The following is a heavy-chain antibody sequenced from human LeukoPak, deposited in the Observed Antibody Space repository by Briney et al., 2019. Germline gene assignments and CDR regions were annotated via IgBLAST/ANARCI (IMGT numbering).Heavy chain of an antibody. CDR1: GGSISCSSYY. D-gene: IGHD6-13*01. J-gene: IGHJ3*02. CDR2: IYYSGST. V-gene: IGHV4-39*07. Sequence: SETLSLTCTVSGGSISCSSYYWGRIRQPPGKGLEWIGSIYYSGSTYYNPSLKSRVTISVDTSKNQFSLKLSSVTAADTAVYYCTGYSSSFDAFDIWGQGTMVTVSS. CDR3: TGYSSSFDAFDI.